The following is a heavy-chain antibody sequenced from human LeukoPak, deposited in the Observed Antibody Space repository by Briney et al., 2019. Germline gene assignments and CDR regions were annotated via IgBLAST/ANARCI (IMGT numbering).Heavy chain of an antibody. CDR2: ISGSGGST. Sequence: GGSLRLSCAASGFTFSSYAMSWVRQAPGKGLEWVSAISGSGGSTYYADSVKGRFTISRDNSKNTLYLQMNSLRAEDTAVYYCAKARGRYCSGGSCLFDAFDIWGQGTMVTVSS. D-gene: IGHD2-15*01. J-gene: IGHJ3*02. V-gene: IGHV3-23*01. CDR3: AKARGRYCSGGSCLFDAFDI. CDR1: GFTFSSYA.